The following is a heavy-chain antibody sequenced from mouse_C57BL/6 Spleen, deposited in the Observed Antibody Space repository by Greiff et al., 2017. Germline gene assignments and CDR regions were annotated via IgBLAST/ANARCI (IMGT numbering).Heavy chain of an antibody. V-gene: IGHV5-16*01. CDR3: ARLDDYDAWYFDV. D-gene: IGHD2-4*01. Sequence: EVQLVESEGGLVQPGSSMKLSCTASGFTFSDYYMAWVRQVPEKGLEWVANINYDGSSTYYLDSLKSRFIISRDNAKNILYLQMSSLKSEDTATYYCARLDDYDAWYFDVWGTGTTVTVSS. CDR2: INYDGSST. J-gene: IGHJ1*03. CDR1: GFTFSDYY.